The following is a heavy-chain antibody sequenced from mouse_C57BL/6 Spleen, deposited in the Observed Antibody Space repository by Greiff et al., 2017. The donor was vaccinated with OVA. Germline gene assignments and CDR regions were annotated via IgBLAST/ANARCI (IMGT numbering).Heavy chain of an antibody. Sequence: EVKLVESGGGLVKPGGSLKLSCAASGFTFSDYGMHWVRPAPEKGLEWVAYISSGRSTIYYADTVKGRFTISRDNAKNTLFLQLTSLRSEDTAMYYCARSTVVATRYFDVWGTGTTVTVSS. J-gene: IGHJ1*03. CDR1: GFTFSDYG. CDR3: ARSTVVATRYFDV. V-gene: IGHV5-17*01. CDR2: ISSGRSTI. D-gene: IGHD1-1*01.